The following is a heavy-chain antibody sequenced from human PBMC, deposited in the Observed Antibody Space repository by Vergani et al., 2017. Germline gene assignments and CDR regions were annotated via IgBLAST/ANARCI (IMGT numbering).Heavy chain of an antibody. Sequence: QVTLKESGPVLVKPTETLTLTCTVSGFSLSNARMGVSWIRQPPGKALEWLAHIFSNDEKSYSTSLKSRLTISKDTSKSQVVLTMTNMDPVDTATYYCERVQRITIFGGDYYDCYMDVWGKGTTVTVSS. CDR3: ERVQRITIFGGDYYDCYMDV. CDR2: IFSNDEK. CDR1: GFSLSNARMG. J-gene: IGHJ6*03. V-gene: IGHV2-26*01. D-gene: IGHD3-3*01.